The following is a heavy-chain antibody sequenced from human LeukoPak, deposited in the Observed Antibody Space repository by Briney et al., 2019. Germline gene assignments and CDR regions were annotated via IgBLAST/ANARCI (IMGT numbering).Heavy chain of an antibody. CDR1: GFTFSSYA. CDR3: ARAKEYYYDSSGYYYFDY. J-gene: IGHJ4*02. Sequence: PGGSLRLSCAASGFTFSSYAMHWVRQAPGKGLEYVSAISSNGGSTYYANSVKGRFTISRDNSKNTLYLQMGSLRAEDLAVYYCARAKEYYYDSSGYYYFDYWGQGTLVTVSS. V-gene: IGHV3-64*01. CDR2: ISSNGGST. D-gene: IGHD3-22*01.